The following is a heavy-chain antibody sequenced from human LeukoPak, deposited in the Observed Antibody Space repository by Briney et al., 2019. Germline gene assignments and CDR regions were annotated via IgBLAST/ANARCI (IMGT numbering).Heavy chain of an antibody. V-gene: IGHV3-21*01. D-gene: IGHD6-6*01. Sequence: KPGGSLRLSCAASGFTFSSYSMNWVRQAPGKGLEWVSSISSSSSYICYADSVKGRFTISRDNAKNSLYLQMNSLRAEDTAVYYCAREQSSSSPPDYWGQGTLVTVSS. CDR2: ISSSSSYI. CDR1: GFTFSSYS. J-gene: IGHJ4*02. CDR3: AREQSSSSPPDY.